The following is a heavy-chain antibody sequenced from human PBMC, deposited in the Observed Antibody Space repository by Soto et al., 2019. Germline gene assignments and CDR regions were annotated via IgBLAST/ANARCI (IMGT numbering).Heavy chain of an antibody. CDR2: IYYSGRT. CDR3: AKNYGNAFDI. V-gene: IGHV4-59*01. J-gene: IGHJ3*02. Sequence: SVTLSLTCTVSGGSISSYYWSLIRQPPGKGLEWIVYIYYSGRTNYHPSLKSRVTISVDTSKNQFSLKLSSVTAADTAVYYCAKNYGNAFDIWGQGTMVAVSS. CDR1: GGSISSYY. D-gene: IGHD3-10*01.